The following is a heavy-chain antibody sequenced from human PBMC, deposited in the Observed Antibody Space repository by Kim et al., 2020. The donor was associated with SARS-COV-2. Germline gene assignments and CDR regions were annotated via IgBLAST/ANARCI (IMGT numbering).Heavy chain of an antibody. Sequence: GGSLRLSCVASEFTFSRYWMHWVRQAPGKGLVWVSRIDSDGSSTNYADSVKGRFTISRDNAKNTLYLQMKSLRAEDTAVYYCARETSGRYGYWGQGTLVTVSS. D-gene: IGHD6-19*01. CDR1: EFTFSRYW. J-gene: IGHJ4*02. CDR2: IDSDGSST. V-gene: IGHV3-74*01. CDR3: ARETSGRYGY.